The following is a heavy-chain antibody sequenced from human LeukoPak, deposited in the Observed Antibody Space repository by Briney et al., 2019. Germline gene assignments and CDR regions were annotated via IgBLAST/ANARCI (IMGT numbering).Heavy chain of an antibody. CDR2: LYSGGSI. D-gene: IGHD3/OR15-3a*01. CDR3: ARDPSRGLYYFDH. V-gene: IGHV3-53*01. Sequence: GGSLRLSCAASGLIVSSNYMSWVRQAPGKGLEWVSALYSGGSIYYADSVKCRFTISRKHSKNKLYLQMNSLRGEDTAVDYCARDPSRGLYYFDHWGQGTLVTVSS. CDR1: GLIVSSNY. J-gene: IGHJ4*02.